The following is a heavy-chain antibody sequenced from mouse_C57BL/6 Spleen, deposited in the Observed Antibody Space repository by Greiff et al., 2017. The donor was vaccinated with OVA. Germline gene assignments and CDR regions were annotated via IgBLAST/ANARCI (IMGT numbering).Heavy chain of an antibody. CDR2: IRNKANNHAT. CDR1: GFTFSDAW. D-gene: IGHD1-1*01. Sequence: EVKVVESGGGLVQPGGSMKLSCAASGFTFSDAWMDWVRQSPEKGLEWVAEIRNKANNHATYYAESVKGRFTISRDDSKSSVYLQMNSLRAEDTGIYYCTRRGYYGSSYDWYFDVWGTGTTVTVSS. V-gene: IGHV6-6*01. J-gene: IGHJ1*03. CDR3: TRRGYYGSSYDWYFDV.